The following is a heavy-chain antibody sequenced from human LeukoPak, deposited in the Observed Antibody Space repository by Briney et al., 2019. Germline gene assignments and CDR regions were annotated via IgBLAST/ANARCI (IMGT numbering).Heavy chain of an antibody. CDR1: GCSISSYY. CDR3: AREGASYLNWFDP. V-gene: IGHV4-59*01. J-gene: IGHJ5*02. Sequence: SETLSLTCTVSGCSISSYYWSWIRQPPGKGLEWMGYIYYSGSTNDNPSLRSRVTISVDTYKHQFSLKLSSLTAADTDVYYCAREGASYLNWFDPWRQGTLVTVSS. D-gene: IGHD1-26*01. CDR2: IYYSGST.